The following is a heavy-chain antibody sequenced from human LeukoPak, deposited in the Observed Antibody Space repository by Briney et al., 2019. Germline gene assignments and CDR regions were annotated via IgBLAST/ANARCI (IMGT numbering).Heavy chain of an antibody. V-gene: IGHV3-30*18. J-gene: IGHJ4*02. CDR3: AKPLAVGFDY. D-gene: IGHD2-15*01. CDR1: GFTFSSYA. CDR2: ISYDGSNK. Sequence: GGSLRLSCAASGFTFSSYAMHWVRQAPGKGLEWVAVISYDGSNKYYADSVKGRFTISRDNSKNTLYLQMNSLRAEDTAVYYCAKPLAVGFDYWGQGTLVTVSS.